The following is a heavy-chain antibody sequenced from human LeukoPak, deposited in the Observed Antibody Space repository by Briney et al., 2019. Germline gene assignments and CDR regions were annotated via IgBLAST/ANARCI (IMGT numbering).Heavy chain of an antibody. CDR3: TRGYAAARQRLPYPYY. J-gene: IGHJ4*02. CDR2: INQSGST. CDR1: GGSFSGYY. D-gene: IGHD2-2*01. Sequence: PSETLSLTCAVYGGSFSGYYWSWIRQPPGKGLEWIGEINQSGSTNYNPSLKSRVTISVDTSKNQFSLKLSSVTAADTAVYYCTRGYAAARQRLPYPYYWGQGTLVTVSS. V-gene: IGHV4-34*01.